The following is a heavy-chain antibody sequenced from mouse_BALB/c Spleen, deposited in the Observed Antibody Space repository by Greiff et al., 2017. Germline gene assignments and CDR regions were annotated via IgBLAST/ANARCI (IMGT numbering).Heavy chain of an antibody. CDR2: IDPANGNT. V-gene: IGHV14-3*02. CDR1: GFNIKDTY. J-gene: IGHJ3*01. Sequence: DVKLQESGAELVKPGASVKLSCTASGFNIKDTYMHWVKQRPEQGLEWIGRIDPANGNTKYDPKFQGKATITADTSSNTAYLQLSSLTSEDTAVYYCASGGYDGSWFAYWDQGTLVTVSA. CDR3: ASGGYDGSWFAY. D-gene: IGHD2-2*01.